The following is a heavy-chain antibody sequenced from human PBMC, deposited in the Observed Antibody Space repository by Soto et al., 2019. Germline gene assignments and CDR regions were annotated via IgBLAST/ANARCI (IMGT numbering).Heavy chain of an antibody. J-gene: IGHJ5*02. D-gene: IGHD6-13*01. Sequence: GGSLRLSCAASGFTFSSYGMHWVRQAPGKGLEWVAVIWYDGSNKYYADSVKGRFTISRDNSKNTLYLQMNSLRAEDTAVYYCARDGIAAAGLNWFDPWGQGTLVTVSS. V-gene: IGHV3-33*01. CDR3: ARDGIAAAGLNWFDP. CDR1: GFTFSSYG. CDR2: IWYDGSNK.